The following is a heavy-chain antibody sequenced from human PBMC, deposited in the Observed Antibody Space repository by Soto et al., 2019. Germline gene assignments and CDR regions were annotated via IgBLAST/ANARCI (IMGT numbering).Heavy chain of an antibody. J-gene: IGHJ4*02. D-gene: IGHD3-3*01. Sequence: GESLQISCKGSGYSFTSYWIGCVRQMPGKGLEWMGIIYPGDSDTRYSPSFQGQVTISADKSISTAYLQWSSLKASDTAMYYCARHSRDFWSGWGPGEYWGKGTLVTVSS. CDR2: IYPGDSDT. V-gene: IGHV5-51*01. CDR3: ARHSRDFWSGWGPGEY. CDR1: GYSFTSYW.